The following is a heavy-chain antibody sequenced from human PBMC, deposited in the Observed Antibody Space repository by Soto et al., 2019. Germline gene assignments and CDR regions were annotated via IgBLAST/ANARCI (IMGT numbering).Heavy chain of an antibody. CDR2: IVVGSGNT. CDR1: GFTFTSSA. Sequence: SVKVSCKASGFTFTSSAMQWVRQARGQRLEWIGWIVVGSGNTNYAQKFQERVTITRDMSTSTAYMELSSLRSEDTAVYYCAADLGRITMVRGVREPYYYYMDVWGKGTTVTVSS. D-gene: IGHD3-10*01. CDR3: AADLGRITMVRGVREPYYYYMDV. V-gene: IGHV1-58*02. J-gene: IGHJ6*03.